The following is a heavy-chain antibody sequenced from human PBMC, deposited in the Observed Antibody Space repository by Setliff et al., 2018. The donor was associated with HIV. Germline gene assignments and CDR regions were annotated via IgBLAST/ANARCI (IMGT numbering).Heavy chain of an antibody. V-gene: IGHV1-2*06. J-gene: IGHJ3*01. CDR3: VRPRVFDSFDV. CDR2: INPNNGGT. CDR1: GFLVTGYN. Sequence: ASVKVSCKALGFLVTGYNVHWVRQAPGHGPEWLGRINPNNGGTNYARKFQGRVTMSLDTSTSTVYLELKALTADDTAVYYCVRPRVFDSFDVWGPGTMVTVSS.